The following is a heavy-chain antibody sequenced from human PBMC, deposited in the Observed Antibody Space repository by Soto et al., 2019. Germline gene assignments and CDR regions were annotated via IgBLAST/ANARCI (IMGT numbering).Heavy chain of an antibody. CDR3: AKDIEYYYDSSGYDA. J-gene: IGHJ5*02. V-gene: IGHV3-43*01. CDR1: GVTFDDYT. CDR2: ISWDGGST. Sequence: PGGSLRLSCAASGVTFDDYTMHWVRQAPGKGLEWVSLISWDGGSTYYADSVRGRFTISRDNSKNSLYLQMNSLRTEDTALYYCAKDIEYYYDSSGYDAWGQGTLVTVSS. D-gene: IGHD3-22*01.